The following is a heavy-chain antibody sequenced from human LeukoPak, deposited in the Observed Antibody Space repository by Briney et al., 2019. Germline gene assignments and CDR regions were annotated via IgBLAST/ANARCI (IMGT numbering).Heavy chain of an antibody. CDR2: IYHSGST. V-gene: IGHV4-38-2*02. J-gene: IGHJ4*02. Sequence: SETLSLTCTVSGYSISSGYYWGWIRQPPGKGLEWIGSIYHSGSTYYNPSLKSRVTISVDTSKNQFSLKLSSVTAADTAVYYCARVFIRTQQLAPAEYYFDYWGQGTLVTVSS. CDR3: ARVFIRTQQLAPAEYYFDY. CDR1: GYSISSGYY. D-gene: IGHD6-13*01.